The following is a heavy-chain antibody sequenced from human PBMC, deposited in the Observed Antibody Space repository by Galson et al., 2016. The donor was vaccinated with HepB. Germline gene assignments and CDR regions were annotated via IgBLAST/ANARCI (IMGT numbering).Heavy chain of an antibody. V-gene: IGHV1-24*01. J-gene: IGHJ3*02. CDR2: FNPENGEA. Sequence: SVKVSCKVSGYTLSELSIDWVRQAPGKGLEWMGGFNPENGEAIYTQRFQGRVTLTEDTSTDTAYMELRSLRSDDTAVYYCATGEGLRSPFDIWGQGTLVTVSS. CDR3: ATGEGLRSPFDI. D-gene: IGHD1-14*01. CDR1: GYTLSELS.